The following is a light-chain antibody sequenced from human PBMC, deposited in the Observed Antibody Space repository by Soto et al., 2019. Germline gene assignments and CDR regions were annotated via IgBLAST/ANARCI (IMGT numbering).Light chain of an antibody. CDR1: RSDVGGDNY. CDR2: EVS. Sequence: QSVLTQPASVSGSPGQWITISCTGTRSDVGGDNYVSWCQQQSGKAPKLIIHEVSNRPSGISNRFSGSNSGNTASLTISGLQAADEADYYCSSYTSSSAYVFGIGTKVTVL. V-gene: IGLV2-14*01. J-gene: IGLJ1*01. CDR3: SSYTSSSAYV.